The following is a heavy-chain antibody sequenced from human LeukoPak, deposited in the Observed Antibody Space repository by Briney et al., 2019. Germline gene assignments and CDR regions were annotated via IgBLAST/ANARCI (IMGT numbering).Heavy chain of an antibody. D-gene: IGHD3-10*01. V-gene: IGHV3-30*04. Sequence: PGGSPRLSCAASGFSFGSYAMQWVRQAPGKGLEWVAVISNDGNIQYYVDSVKGRFTISRDNSKNTVYLQMNSLRAEDTAVYYCARSMLRGVLPYWGQGTLVTVSS. J-gene: IGHJ4*02. CDR2: ISNDGNIQ. CDR1: GFSFGSYA. CDR3: ARSMLRGVLPY.